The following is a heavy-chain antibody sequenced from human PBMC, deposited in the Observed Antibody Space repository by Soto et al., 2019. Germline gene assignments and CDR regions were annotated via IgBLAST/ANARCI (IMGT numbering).Heavy chain of an antibody. CDR1: GASASSESSA. Sequence: VMSGASASSESSACTCSIQSRSRALEWLGRTYYRSKWYNDYAVSVRSRITINPDTSKNQFSLQLNSVAPEDTAVYYCARGTAAGREDCLGPWGQGNLGTGSS. J-gene: IGHJ5*02. CDR2: TYYRSKWYN. V-gene: IGHV6-1*01. CDR3: ARGTAAGREDCLGP. D-gene: IGHD6-13*01.